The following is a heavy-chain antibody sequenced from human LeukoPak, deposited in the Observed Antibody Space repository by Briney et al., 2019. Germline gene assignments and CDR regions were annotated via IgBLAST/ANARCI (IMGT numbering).Heavy chain of an antibody. CDR1: GYTFIDYY. CDR2: MNPNTGGT. CDR3: AGDVFAAYTTHHKFDP. Sequence: ASVKVSCKASGYTFIDYYMHWVRQAPGQGLEWVGWMNPNTGGTNYAQKYQGRVTMTSDTSITTFYMELSNLESADTAIYYCAGDVFAAYTTHHKFDPWGQGTLVTVSS. V-gene: IGHV1-2*02. D-gene: IGHD2-2*02. J-gene: IGHJ5*02.